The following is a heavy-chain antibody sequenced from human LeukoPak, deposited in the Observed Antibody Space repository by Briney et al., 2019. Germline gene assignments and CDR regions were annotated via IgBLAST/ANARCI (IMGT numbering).Heavy chain of an antibody. Sequence: ASVKVCCKASGYTFTGYYMHWLRQAPGLRLEWMRWINPNSGGTNYAQKFQGRVTMTRDTSISTGYMELSRRRSDDTAVYYCAREYYDYVWGSYKRFDPWGQGTLVTVSS. CDR2: INPNSGGT. J-gene: IGHJ5*02. CDR3: AREYYDYVWGSYKRFDP. D-gene: IGHD3-16*01. V-gene: IGHV1-2*02. CDR1: GYTFTGYY.